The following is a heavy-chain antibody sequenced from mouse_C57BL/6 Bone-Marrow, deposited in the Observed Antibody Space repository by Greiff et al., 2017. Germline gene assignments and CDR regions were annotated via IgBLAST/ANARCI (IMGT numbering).Heavy chain of an antibody. V-gene: IGHV5-2*01. CDR2: INSAGGST. Sequence: EVKLVESGGGLVQPGESLKLSCESNEYEFPSHAMSWVRTTPEKRLELVAAINSAGGSTYYPATMERRFIISRDNTKKTLYLQMSSLRSEDTALYYCARQGGSPSYAMDYWGQGTSVTVSS. CDR3: ARQGGSPSYAMDY. J-gene: IGHJ4*01. CDR1: EYEFPSHA. D-gene: IGHD1-1*01.